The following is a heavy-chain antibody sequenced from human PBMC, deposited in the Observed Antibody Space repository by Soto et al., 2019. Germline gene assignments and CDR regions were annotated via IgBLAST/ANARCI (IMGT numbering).Heavy chain of an antibody. Sequence: QVHLVESGGGVVQPGRSLRLSCAASGFTFSSYGMHWVRQAPGKGLEWVAVIAYDGSNQYYVDSVKGRFTISRDNSKNTLYLQMSSLRPEDKAVYFCAKSRMGSSWYEGDSWGQGTLVTVSS. D-gene: IGHD6-13*01. CDR2: IAYDGSNQ. CDR1: GFTFSSYG. J-gene: IGHJ4*02. V-gene: IGHV3-30*18. CDR3: AKSRMGSSWYEGDS.